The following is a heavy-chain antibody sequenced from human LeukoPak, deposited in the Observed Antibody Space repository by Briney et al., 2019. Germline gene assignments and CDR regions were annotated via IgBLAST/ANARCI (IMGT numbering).Heavy chain of an antibody. J-gene: IGHJ3*02. CDR1: GGSISSGGYY. CDR3: ARESLVVPAPHAFDI. CDR2: IYYSGST. D-gene: IGHD2-2*01. V-gene: IGHV4-31*03. Sequence: SETLSLTCTVSGGSISSGGYYWSWIRQHPGKGLEWIGYIYYSGSTYYNPSLKSRVTISVDTSKNQFSLKLSSVTAADTAVYYCARESLVVPAPHAFDIWGQGTMVTVSS.